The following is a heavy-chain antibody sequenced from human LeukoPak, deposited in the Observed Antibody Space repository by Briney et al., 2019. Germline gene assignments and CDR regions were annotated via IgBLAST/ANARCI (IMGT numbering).Heavy chain of an antibody. V-gene: IGHV3-7*01. J-gene: IGHJ4*02. Sequence: PGGSLRLSCAVSRFTFSDYWMRWVRQAPGKGLEWVAAINKDGSEKQYVDSVKGRFTISRDNARNSVYLQMTSLGAEDTAVYYCAAFTQNFGASGGADYWGLGTLVTVSS. D-gene: IGHD2-8*02. CDR1: RFTFSDYW. CDR2: INKDGSEK. CDR3: AAFTQNFGASGGADY.